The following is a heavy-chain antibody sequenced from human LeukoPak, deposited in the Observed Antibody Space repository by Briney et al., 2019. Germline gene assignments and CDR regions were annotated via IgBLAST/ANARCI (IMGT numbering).Heavy chain of an antibody. CDR3: ARDQGGYTFSYDY. D-gene: IGHD5-18*01. Sequence: PSETLSLTCAVYGGSFSGYYWSWIRQPPGKGLEWIGEINHSGSTNYNPSLKSRVTMSLDKSNNQFSLKMSSVTAADTAVYYCARDQGGYTFSYDYWGQGTLVTVSS. CDR1: GGSFSGYY. J-gene: IGHJ4*02. CDR2: INHSGST. V-gene: IGHV4-34*01.